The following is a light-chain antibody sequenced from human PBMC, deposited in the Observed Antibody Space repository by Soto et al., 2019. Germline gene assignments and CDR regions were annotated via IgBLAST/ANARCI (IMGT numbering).Light chain of an antibody. CDR3: QQYGSSPPIT. J-gene: IGKJ5*01. CDR1: HSVSSSY. CDR2: GAS. Sequence: EIVLTQSPGTLSLSPGERATLSCRASHSVSSSYLAWYQQKPGQAPRLLIYGASSRATGIPDRFSGSGSGTDFTLTISRLEPEDFAVYYCQQYGSSPPITFGQGNRLEIK. V-gene: IGKV3-20*01.